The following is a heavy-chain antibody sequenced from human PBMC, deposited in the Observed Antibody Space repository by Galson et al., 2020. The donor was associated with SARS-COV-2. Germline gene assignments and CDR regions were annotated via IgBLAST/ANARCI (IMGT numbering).Heavy chain of an antibody. V-gene: IGHV4-34*01. CDR3: ARGPRVRVVVPAAPYYLDY. CDR1: GGSFSGYY. D-gene: IGHD2-2*01. J-gene: IGHJ4*02. CDR2: INHSGST. Sequence: SETLSLTCAVYGGSFSGYYWSWIRQPPGKGLEWIGEINHSGSTNYNPSLKSRVTISVDTSKNQFSLKLSSVTAADTAVYYCARGPRVRVVVPAAPYYLDYWGQGTLVTVSS.